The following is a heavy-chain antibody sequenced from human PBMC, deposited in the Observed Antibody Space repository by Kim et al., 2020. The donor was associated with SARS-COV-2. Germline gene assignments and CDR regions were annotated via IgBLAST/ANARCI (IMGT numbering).Heavy chain of an antibody. CDR2: IDPSDSYT. CDR1: GYSFINYW. CDR3: ARLWFGESHNWFDP. V-gene: IGHV5-10-1*01. D-gene: IGHD3-10*01. Sequence: GESLKISCKGSGYSFINYWITWVRQMPGKGLEWMGRIDPSDSYTKYSPSFQGHVTISADKSISTAYLQWKSLKASDSAMYYCARLWFGESHNWFDPWGQGTLVTVSS. J-gene: IGHJ5*02.